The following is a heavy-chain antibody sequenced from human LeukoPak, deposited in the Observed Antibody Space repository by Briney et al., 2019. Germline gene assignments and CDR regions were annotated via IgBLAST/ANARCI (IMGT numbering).Heavy chain of an antibody. V-gene: IGHV4-30-2*01. J-gene: IGHJ3*02. CDR2: IYHSGST. CDR3: ARATTDNDAFDI. CDR1: GGSISSGGYS. Sequence: SQTLSLTCAVSGGSISSGGYSWSWIQQPPGKGLERIGYIYHSGSTYYNPSLKSRVSIPLDRSKNQFSLKLRSVTAADTAVYYCARATTDNDAFDIWGQGTMVTVSS. D-gene: IGHD4-17*01.